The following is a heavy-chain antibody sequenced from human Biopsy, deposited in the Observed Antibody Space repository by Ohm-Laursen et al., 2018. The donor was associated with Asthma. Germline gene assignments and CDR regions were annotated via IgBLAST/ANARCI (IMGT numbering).Heavy chain of an antibody. CDR1: GYTFIHYA. CDR3: ARTYYDFLTGQVKDVFGV. CDR2: VNTGNGDT. J-gene: IGHJ3*01. Sequence: SVKVSCKVSGYTFIHYAIHWVRQAPGQRLEWMGWVNTGNGDTKYSQKFQGRVTITRDTSASTAYMELRSLRSEDTATYYCARTYYDFLTGQVKDVFGVGGKGTMVTASS. D-gene: IGHD3-9*01. V-gene: IGHV1-3*04.